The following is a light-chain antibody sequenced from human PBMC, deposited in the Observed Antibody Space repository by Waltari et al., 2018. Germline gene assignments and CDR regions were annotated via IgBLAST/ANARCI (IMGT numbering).Light chain of an antibody. Sequence: YDLTLPLSVSVSPGQPAPIPCSGHVLAEKSVRWFQPKPGQAPTLILYKDTERPSGIPERFSGSRSGSTVTLTIRGALLEDEADYHCHAAADNNWFFGGGTKLTVL. CDR1: VLAEKS. CDR3: HAAADNNWF. CDR2: KDT. J-gene: IGLJ2*01. V-gene: IGLV3-27*01.